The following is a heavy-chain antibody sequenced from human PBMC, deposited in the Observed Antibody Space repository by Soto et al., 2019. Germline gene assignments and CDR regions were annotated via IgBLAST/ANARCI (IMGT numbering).Heavy chain of an antibody. Sequence: QVQLQESGPGLVKPSGTLWLTCAVSGGSMSSSNWWSWVRHPPGKGLEWIGEVYQSGTSKYNPSLESRVTMSVEKSTNHLSLKLPSVSAADTAVYHCARDGGGLYFGLWGRGTLVTVSS. CDR3: ARDGGGLYFGL. J-gene: IGHJ2*01. CDR1: GGSMSSSNW. CDR2: VYQSGTS. D-gene: IGHD3-16*01. V-gene: IGHV4-4*02.